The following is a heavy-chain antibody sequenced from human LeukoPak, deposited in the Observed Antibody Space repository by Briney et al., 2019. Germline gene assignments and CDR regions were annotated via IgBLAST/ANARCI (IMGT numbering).Heavy chain of an antibody. J-gene: IGHJ6*02. V-gene: IGHV3-23*01. CDR2: IGAGGSKT. D-gene: IGHD2-21*02. Sequence: GGSLRLSCAASGFTFSSFAMSWVRQAPGKGLEWVSIIGAGGSKTYYADSVKGRFTISRDNSKNTLYLQMNSLRAEDTAVYYCAKGIKGSYCNGDCYLTYYYYGLDVWGQGTTVTVSS. CDR3: AKGIKGSYCNGDCYLTYYYYGLDV. CDR1: GFTFSSFA.